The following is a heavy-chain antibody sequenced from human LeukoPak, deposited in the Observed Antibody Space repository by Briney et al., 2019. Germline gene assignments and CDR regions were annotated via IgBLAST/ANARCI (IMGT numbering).Heavy chain of an antibody. CDR1: GYTFTGYY. V-gene: IGHV1-3*01. D-gene: IGHD2-2*01. Sequence: ASVKVSCKASGYTFTGYYMHWVRQAPGQRLEWMGWINAGNGNTKYSQKFQGRVTITRDTSASTAYMELSSLRSEDTAVYYCARDIGNGVPAAIGFDYWGQGTLVTVSS. CDR2: INAGNGNT. CDR3: ARDIGNGVPAAIGFDY. J-gene: IGHJ4*02.